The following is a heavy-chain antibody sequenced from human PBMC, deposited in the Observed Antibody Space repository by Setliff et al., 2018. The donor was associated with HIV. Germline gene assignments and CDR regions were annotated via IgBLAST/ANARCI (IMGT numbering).Heavy chain of an antibody. CDR2: VSGNGETT. CDR1: GLTVDYYA. J-gene: IGHJ4*02. D-gene: IGHD1-1*01. Sequence: PGESLKISCRVSGLTVDYYATSWVRQVPGKGLQWVSVVSGNGETTYYADSVKGRFTISRDISKNILYLQMNSLRVEDTAIYFCAQSTGGDASGRWGYLEHWGQGTPVTVSS. V-gene: IGHV3-23*01. CDR3: AQSTGGDASGRWGYLEH.